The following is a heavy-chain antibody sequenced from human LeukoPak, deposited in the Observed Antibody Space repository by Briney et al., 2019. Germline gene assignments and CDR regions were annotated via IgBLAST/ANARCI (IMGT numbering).Heavy chain of an antibody. D-gene: IGHD6-13*01. CDR2: IYYSGST. Sequence: SETLSLTCTVSGGSISSYYWSWIRQPPGKGLEWIGYIYYSGSTNYNPSLKSRVTISVDTSKNQFSLKLSSVTAADTAVYYCARVDGAAAGTRYYYYYGMDVWGQGTTVTVSS. V-gene: IGHV4-59*01. J-gene: IGHJ6*02. CDR3: ARVDGAAAGTRYYYYYGMDV. CDR1: GGSISSYY.